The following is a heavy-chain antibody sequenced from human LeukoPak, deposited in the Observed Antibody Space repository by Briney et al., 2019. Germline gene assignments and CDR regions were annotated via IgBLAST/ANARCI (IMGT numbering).Heavy chain of an antibody. J-gene: IGHJ4*02. CDR1: GGSISSYY. CDR2: ICYSGST. Sequence: SETLSLTCTVSGGSISSYYWSWIRQPPGKGLEWIGYICYSGSTNYNPSLKSRVTISVDTSKNQFSLKLSSVTAADTAVYYCARGLRITMVRGAPFDYWGQGTLVTVSS. CDR3: ARGLRITMVRGAPFDY. D-gene: IGHD3-10*01. V-gene: IGHV4-59*01.